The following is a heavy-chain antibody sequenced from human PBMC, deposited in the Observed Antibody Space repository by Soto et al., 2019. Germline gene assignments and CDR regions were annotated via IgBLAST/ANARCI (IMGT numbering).Heavy chain of an antibody. CDR1: GFSLSTGGRG. V-gene: IGHV2-5*01. D-gene: IGHD4-17*01. CDR3: AHRGYGNYPRDNWFDP. Sequence: QITLRESGPTLVKPTQTLTLTCSFSGFSLSTGGRGVGWIRQPPGKALEWLALIYWNDDERYSPSLKNRLTITKDTSKNQVALTLTNIDPVDTATYYCAHRGYGNYPRDNWFDPWGQGTLVTVSS. CDR2: IYWNDDE. J-gene: IGHJ5*02.